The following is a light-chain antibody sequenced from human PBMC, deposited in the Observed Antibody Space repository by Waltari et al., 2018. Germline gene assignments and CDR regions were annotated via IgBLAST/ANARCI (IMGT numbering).Light chain of an antibody. J-gene: IGLJ3*02. CDR1: SSDVGSYDY. Sequence: QSALTQPASVSGSPGQSITISCTGTSSDVGSYDYVSWYQQHPGKAPKLIISDVTKRPSGVPDRFSGSKSGNTASLTISGLQAEDEADYYCCSYAGTYTWVFGGGTKLTVL. CDR2: DVT. V-gene: IGLV2-11*01. CDR3: CSYAGTYTWV.